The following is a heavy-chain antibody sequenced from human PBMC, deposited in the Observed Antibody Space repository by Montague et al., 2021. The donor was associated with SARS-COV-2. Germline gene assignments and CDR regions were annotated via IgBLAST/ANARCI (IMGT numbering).Heavy chain of an antibody. CDR1: GFIFSSYE. J-gene: IGHJ6*02. CDR2: ISSSGGGSTK. Sequence: SLRLSCAASGFIFSSYEMNWVRQAPGKGLEWIPYISSSGGGSTKHYTDSVKGRFTISRDNAKNSLYLQMNSLGVEDTAIYYCARDRDWDDWCGMDVWGQGTTVTVSS. D-gene: IGHD2-21*01. V-gene: IGHV3-48*03. CDR3: ARDRDWDDWCGMDV.